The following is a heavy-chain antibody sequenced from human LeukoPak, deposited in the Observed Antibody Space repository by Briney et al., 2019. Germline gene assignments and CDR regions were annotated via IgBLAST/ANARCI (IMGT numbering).Heavy chain of an antibody. CDR2: VYYSGTT. Sequence: SETLSLTCSVSGGSISLSYYYWGWIRQPPGKALEWTGSVYYSGTTSYNLSLKSRVTISVDTSKNQFSLKLSSVTAADTAVYYCARDPYSGSYSAYYYYYMDVWGKGTTVTVSS. J-gene: IGHJ6*03. CDR3: ARDPYSGSYSAYYYYYMDV. V-gene: IGHV4-39*07. CDR1: GGSISLSYYY. D-gene: IGHD1-26*01.